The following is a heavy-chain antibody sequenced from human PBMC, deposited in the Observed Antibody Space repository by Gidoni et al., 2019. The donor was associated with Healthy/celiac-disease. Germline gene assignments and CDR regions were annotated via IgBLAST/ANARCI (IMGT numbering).Heavy chain of an antibody. D-gene: IGHD2-21*02. CDR1: GFTFSSYA. Sequence: EVQLLESGGGLVQHGGSLRLSCAASGFTFSSYAMSWVRQAPGKGLEWVSAISGSGGSTYYADSVKGRFTISRDNSKNPLYLQMNSLRAEDTAVYYCAKDNIGAYCGGDCYPSAFDIWGQGTMVTVSS. J-gene: IGHJ3*02. V-gene: IGHV3-23*01. CDR3: AKDNIGAYCGGDCYPSAFDI. CDR2: ISGSGGST.